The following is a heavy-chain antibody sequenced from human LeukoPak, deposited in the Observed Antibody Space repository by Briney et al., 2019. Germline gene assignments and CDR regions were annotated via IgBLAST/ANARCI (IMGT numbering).Heavy chain of an antibody. CDR1: GFTFSSYE. D-gene: IGHD2-15*01. CDR2: ISSSGSTI. J-gene: IGHJ4*02. Sequence: PGGSLRLSCAASGFTFSSYEMNWVRQAPGKGLEGVSYISSSGSTIYYADSVKGRFTISRDNAKNSLYLQMNSLRAEDTAVYYCARVVAARDYFDYWGQGTLVTVPS. CDR3: ARVVAARDYFDY. V-gene: IGHV3-48*03.